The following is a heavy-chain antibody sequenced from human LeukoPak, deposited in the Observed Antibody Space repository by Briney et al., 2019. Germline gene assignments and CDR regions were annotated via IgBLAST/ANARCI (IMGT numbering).Heavy chain of an antibody. CDR3: ARDVYGDYANDY. D-gene: IGHD4-17*01. J-gene: IGHJ4*02. CDR2: ITGSGSDI. V-gene: IGHV3-21*01. Sequence: GGCLRLSFAASGFTFISDTMDSVSRAPGGGEGRVSSITGSGSDIYYADSVKGRFTISRDNAKNSLYLQMNSLRAEDTAVYYCARDVYGDYANDYWGQGTLVTVSS. CDR1: GFTFISDT.